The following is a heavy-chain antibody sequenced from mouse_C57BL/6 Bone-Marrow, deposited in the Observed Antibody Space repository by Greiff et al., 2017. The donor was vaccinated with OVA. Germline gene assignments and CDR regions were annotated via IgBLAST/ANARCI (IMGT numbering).Heavy chain of an antibody. CDR3: ARATTRVATDWYFDV. CDR1: GYTFTSYW. Sequence: QVQLKQPGAELVRPGSSVKLSCKASGYTFTSYWMHWVKQRPIQGLEWIGNIDPSDSETHYNQKFKDKATLTVDKSSSTAYMQLSSLTSDDSAVYDCARATTRVATDWYFDVWGTGTTVTVSS. D-gene: IGHD1-1*01. CDR2: IDPSDSET. J-gene: IGHJ1*03. V-gene: IGHV1-52*01.